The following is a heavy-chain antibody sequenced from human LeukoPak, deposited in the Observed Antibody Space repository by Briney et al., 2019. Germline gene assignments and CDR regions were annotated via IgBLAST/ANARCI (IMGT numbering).Heavy chain of an antibody. D-gene: IGHD2-2*01. CDR1: GFTFSTYT. CDR2: ISGSSSII. Sequence: GGSLRLSCATSGFTFSTYTMNWVRQAPGKGLEWVSYISGSSSIIYYADSVKGRVTISRDNAKSSLYLQMNSLRAEDTAVYYCASAYCSSTICYPSFDYWGQGTLVTVSS. CDR3: ASAYCSSTICYPSFDY. V-gene: IGHV3-48*04. J-gene: IGHJ4*02.